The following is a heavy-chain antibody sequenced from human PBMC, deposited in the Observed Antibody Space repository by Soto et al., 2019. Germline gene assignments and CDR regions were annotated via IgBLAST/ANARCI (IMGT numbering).Heavy chain of an antibody. Sequence: SETLSLTCTVSGGSISSGGYYWSWIRQHPGKGLEWIGYIYYSGSTYYNPSLKSRVTISVDTSKNQFSLKLSSVTAADTAVYYCARGGQRDYYDSSGYVVDDLGQGTLVTVSS. J-gene: IGHJ4*02. CDR1: GGSISSGGYY. CDR3: ARGGQRDYYDSSGYVVDD. V-gene: IGHV4-31*03. D-gene: IGHD3-22*01. CDR2: IYYSGST.